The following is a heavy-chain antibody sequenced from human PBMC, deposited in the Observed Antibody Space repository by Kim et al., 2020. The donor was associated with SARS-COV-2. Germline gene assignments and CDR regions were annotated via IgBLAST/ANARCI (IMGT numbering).Heavy chain of an antibody. CDR2: INTNTGNP. V-gene: IGHV7-4-1*02. Sequence: ASVKVSCKASGYTFTSYAMNWVRQAPGQGLEWMGWINTNTGNPTYAQGFTGRFVFSLDTSVSTAYLQISSLKAEDTAVYYCARPGSEYYDILTGLVYWGQGTLVTVSS. CDR3: ARPGSEYYDILTGLVY. CDR1: GYTFTSYA. J-gene: IGHJ4*02. D-gene: IGHD3-9*01.